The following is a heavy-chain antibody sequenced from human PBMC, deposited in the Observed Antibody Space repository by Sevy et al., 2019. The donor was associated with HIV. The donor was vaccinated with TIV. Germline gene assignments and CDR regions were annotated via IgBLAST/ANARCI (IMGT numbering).Heavy chain of an antibody. CDR3: ARDVGYGGSSLTHDY. CDR2: ISSSSSTR. CDR1: GFTFSNYN. D-gene: IGHD5-18*01. J-gene: IGHJ4*02. V-gene: IGHV3-48*04. Sequence: GGSLRLSCVASGFTFSNYNLNWVRQAPGKGLEWVSYISSSSSTRYYVDSVKGRFTISRDNAKNSLYLQMNSLRAEDTAVYYCARDVGYGGSSLTHDYWGQGTLVTVSS.